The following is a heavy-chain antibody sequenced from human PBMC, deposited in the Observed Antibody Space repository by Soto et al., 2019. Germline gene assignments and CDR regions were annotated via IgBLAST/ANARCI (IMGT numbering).Heavy chain of an antibody. Sequence: GGSLRLSCAASGFTFSSYAMSWVRQAPGKGLEWVSVISGSSTIYYADSVKGRFTISRDNAKNSLYLQMNSLRDEDTAVYYCARITIFGVVIDDYWGQGTLVTVSS. D-gene: IGHD3-3*01. CDR3: ARITIFGVVIDDY. CDR1: GFTFSSYA. V-gene: IGHV3-48*02. J-gene: IGHJ4*02. CDR2: ISGSSTI.